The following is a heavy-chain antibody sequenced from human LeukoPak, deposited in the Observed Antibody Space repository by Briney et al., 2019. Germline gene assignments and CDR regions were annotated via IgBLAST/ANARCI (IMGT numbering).Heavy chain of an antibody. CDR3: AKDMVEGLDSSGWNYYYVMDV. J-gene: IGHJ6*02. CDR2: IYYSGST. Sequence: SETLSLTCTVSGGSISSSSYYWGWIRQPPGKGLEWIGSIYYSGSTYYNPSLKSRVAISVDTSKNQFSLKLSSVTAADTALYYCAKDMVEGLDSSGWNYYYVMDVWGQGTTVTVSS. V-gene: IGHV4-39*02. D-gene: IGHD6-19*01. CDR1: GGSISSSSYY.